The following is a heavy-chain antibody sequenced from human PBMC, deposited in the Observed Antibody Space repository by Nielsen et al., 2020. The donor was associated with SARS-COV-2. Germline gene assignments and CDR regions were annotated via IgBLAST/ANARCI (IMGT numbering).Heavy chain of an antibody. CDR2: INPNSGGT. D-gene: IGHD3-22*01. CDR3: ASDRNYFDSSGYLGSFDY. V-gene: IGHV1-2*06. J-gene: IGHJ4*02. CDR1: GYTFTGYY. Sequence: ASVKVSCKASGYTFTGYYMHWVRQAPGQGLEWMGRINPNSGGTNYAQKFQGRVTITRDTSASTAYMELSSLTSEDTAVYYCASDRNYFDSSGYLGSFDYWGQGTLVTVSS.